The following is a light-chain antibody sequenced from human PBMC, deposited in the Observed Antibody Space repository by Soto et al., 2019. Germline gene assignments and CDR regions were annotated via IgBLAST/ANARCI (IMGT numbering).Light chain of an antibody. Sequence: IVLTQSPGTLSLSPGERATLYCRASQSVTTQLAWYQQKPGQAPRLIIHGASSRATGVPDRITVSGSGTDFTLSISRLEPEDFAVYYCQQYGGSTRTFGQGTKVDI. CDR1: QSVTTQ. CDR2: GAS. J-gene: IGKJ1*01. V-gene: IGKV3-20*01. CDR3: QQYGGSTRT.